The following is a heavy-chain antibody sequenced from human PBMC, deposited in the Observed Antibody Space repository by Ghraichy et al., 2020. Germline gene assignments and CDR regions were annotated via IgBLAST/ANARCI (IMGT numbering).Heavy chain of an antibody. CDR2: IRQDGSER. CDR3: AREFYGSGNYYNVGGQPVV. V-gene: IGHV3-7*01. Sequence: GESLNISCAASGFTFSSYWMTWVRQAPGKGLEWVANIRQDGSERYYVDSVKGRFTISRDNAKNSLYLQMNSLRAEDTAVYYCAREFYGSGNYYNVGGQPVVWGQGTTVTVSS. J-gene: IGHJ6*02. D-gene: IGHD3-10*01. CDR1: GFTFSSYW.